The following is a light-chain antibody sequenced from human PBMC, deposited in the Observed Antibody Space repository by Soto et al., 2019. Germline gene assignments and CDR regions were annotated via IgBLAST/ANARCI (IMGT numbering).Light chain of an antibody. Sequence: EIVMTQSPATLSVSPGERATLSCRASQSVAGNLAWYQQKPGQAPRLLIYGASTRPTGIPARFSGSGSGTDFTLTISSLQSEDFAVYYCQQYNNWPQTFGQGTKVEIK. CDR3: QQYNNWPQT. CDR1: QSVAGN. V-gene: IGKV3-15*01. CDR2: GAS. J-gene: IGKJ1*01.